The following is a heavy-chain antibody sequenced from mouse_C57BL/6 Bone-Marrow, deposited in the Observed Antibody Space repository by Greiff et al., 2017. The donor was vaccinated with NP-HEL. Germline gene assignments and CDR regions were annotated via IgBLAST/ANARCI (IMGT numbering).Heavy chain of an antibody. D-gene: IGHD1-1*01. Sequence: VQLQQSGAELARPGASVKLSCKASGYTFTSYGISWVKQRTGQGLEWIGEIYPRSGNTYYNEKFKGKATLTADKSSSTAYMELRSLTSEDSAVYFCASSIYYYGSSYHWYFDVWGTGTTVTVSS. CDR3: ASSIYYYGSSYHWYFDV. CDR2: IYPRSGNT. V-gene: IGHV1-81*01. CDR1: GYTFTSYG. J-gene: IGHJ1*03.